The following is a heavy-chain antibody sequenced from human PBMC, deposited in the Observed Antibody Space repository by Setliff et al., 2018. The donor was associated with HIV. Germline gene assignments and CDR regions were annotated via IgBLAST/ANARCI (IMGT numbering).Heavy chain of an antibody. CDR1: GDSATNSRYY. CDR2: IHYDERT. CDR3: ASRIYYYDSNNFLREEGFDP. J-gene: IGHJ5*02. D-gene: IGHD3-22*01. V-gene: IGHV4-39*01. Sequence: SETLSLTCTVSGDSATNSRYYWAWVRQPPGKGLEYIGSIHYDERTYYNPSLKSRVTISLDTSKNQFSLNLTSVTAADTAVYYCASRIYYYDSNNFLREEGFDPWGQGTLVTVS.